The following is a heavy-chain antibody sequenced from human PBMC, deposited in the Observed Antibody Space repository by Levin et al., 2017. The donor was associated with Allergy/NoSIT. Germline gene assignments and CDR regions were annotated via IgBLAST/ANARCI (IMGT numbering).Heavy chain of an antibody. V-gene: IGHV3-48*03. D-gene: IGHD2-2*02. Sequence: GGSLRLSCAASGFTFSASEMNWVRQAPGQGLEWLSFISPGGNTIYYADSVKGRFTISRDNANNLVYLQMNSLRAEDTAVYYCGRELGPATISGYYGVDVWGQGTTVTVSS. CDR3: GRELGPATISGYYGVDV. J-gene: IGHJ6*02. CDR1: GFTFSASE. CDR2: ISPGGNTI.